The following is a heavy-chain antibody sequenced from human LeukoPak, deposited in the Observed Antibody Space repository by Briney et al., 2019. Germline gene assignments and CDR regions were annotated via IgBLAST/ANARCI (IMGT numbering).Heavy chain of an antibody. CDR3: ARQGSVAGNGDYYYYMDV. D-gene: IGHD6-19*01. J-gene: IGHJ6*03. CDR2: IYYSGST. CDR1: GGSISSSSYY. Sequence: PSETLSLTCTVSGGSISSSSYYWGWIRQPPGKGLEWIGSIYYSGSTYYNPSLKSRVTISVDTSKNQFSLKLSSVTAADTAVYYCARQGSVAGNGDYYYYMDVWGKGTTVTVSS. V-gene: IGHV4-39*01.